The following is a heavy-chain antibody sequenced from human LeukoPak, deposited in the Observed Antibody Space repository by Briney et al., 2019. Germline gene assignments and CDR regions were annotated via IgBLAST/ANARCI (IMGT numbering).Heavy chain of an antibody. D-gene: IGHD1-26*01. CDR1: GGTFSSYA. Sequence: ASVKVSCKASGGTFSSYAISWVRQAPGQGLEWMGGIIPIFGTANYAQKFQGRVTITADESTSTAYMELSSLRSEDTAVYYRARVEGATSDYWGQGTLVTVSS. J-gene: IGHJ4*02. CDR2: IIPIFGTA. CDR3: ARVEGATSDY. V-gene: IGHV1-69*13.